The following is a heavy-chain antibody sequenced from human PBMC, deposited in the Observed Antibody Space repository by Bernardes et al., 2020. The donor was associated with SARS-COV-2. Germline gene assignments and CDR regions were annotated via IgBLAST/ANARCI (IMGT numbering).Heavy chain of an antibody. CDR2: INHSGST. V-gene: IGHV4-34*01. CDR3: ARPYRAAGNQRTVTTAYDY. Sequence: SETLSLTCAVYGGSFSGYYWSWIRQPPGKGLEWIGEINHSGSTNYNPSLKSRVTISVDTSKNQFSLKLSSVTAADTAVYYCARPYRAAGNQRTVTTAYDYWGQGTLVTVSS. D-gene: IGHD4-17*01. CDR1: GGSFSGYY. J-gene: IGHJ4*02.